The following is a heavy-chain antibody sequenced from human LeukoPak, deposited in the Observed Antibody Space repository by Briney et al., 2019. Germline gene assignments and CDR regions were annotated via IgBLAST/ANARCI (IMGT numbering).Heavy chain of an antibody. V-gene: IGHV3-49*04. CDR1: GFTFGDYA. J-gene: IGHJ6*03. CDR3: TRGNWNYDYYYYYMDV. Sequence: GRSLRLSCTASGFTFGDYAMSWVRQAPGKGLEWVGFIRSKAYGGTTEYAAFVKGRFTISRDDSKSIAYLQMNSLKTEDTAVYYCTRGNWNYDYYYYYMDVWGKGTTVTVSS. CDR2: IRSKAYGGTT. D-gene: IGHD1-7*01.